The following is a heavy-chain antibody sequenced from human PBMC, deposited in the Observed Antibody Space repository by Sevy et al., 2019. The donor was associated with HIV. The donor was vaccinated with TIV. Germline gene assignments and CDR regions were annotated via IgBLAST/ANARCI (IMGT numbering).Heavy chain of an antibody. J-gene: IGHJ6*02. Sequence: ASVKVSCKASGGTFSKYAITWVRQAPGQGLEWMEGIIPIFGTANYAQKFQGRVTITADESTSTAYMELSSLRSEDTAVYFYARDRRFSSTSEYGMDVWGQGTTVTVSS. V-gene: IGHV1-69*13. CDR3: ARDRRFSSTSEYGMDV. CDR2: IIPIFGTA. CDR1: GGTFSKYA. D-gene: IGHD2-2*01.